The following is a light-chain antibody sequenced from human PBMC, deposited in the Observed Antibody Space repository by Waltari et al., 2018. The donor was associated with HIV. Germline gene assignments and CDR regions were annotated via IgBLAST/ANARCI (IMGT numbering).Light chain of an antibody. V-gene: IGLV2-14*01. Sequence: QSGLTQPASASGSPGQSTSISCPGSSSDLVYYDSVSWYQHHPGIAPKVIIVEVSNRPSRIPMRFSGSRSGSAVSLTISGIQSENEAYYTCSSYISGATPVYGGGTKETVL. CDR2: EVS. J-gene: IGLJ3*02. CDR3: SSYISGATPV. CDR1: SSDLVYYDS.